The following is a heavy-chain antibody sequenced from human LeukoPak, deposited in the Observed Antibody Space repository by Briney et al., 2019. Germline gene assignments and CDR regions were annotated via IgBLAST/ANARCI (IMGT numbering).Heavy chain of an antibody. CDR3: ARDLVTVTKVFDI. D-gene: IGHD4-17*01. V-gene: IGHV4-59*11. CDR2: ISYIGTT. J-gene: IGHJ3*02. Sequence: SETLSLTCAVSGDSFSSHYWTWIRQPPGRGLEWIGYISYIGTTNYNPSLKSRVTISIDTSKNQFSLKLSSVTTADTAVYYCARDLVTVTKVFDIWGLGTMVSVSS. CDR1: GDSFSSHY.